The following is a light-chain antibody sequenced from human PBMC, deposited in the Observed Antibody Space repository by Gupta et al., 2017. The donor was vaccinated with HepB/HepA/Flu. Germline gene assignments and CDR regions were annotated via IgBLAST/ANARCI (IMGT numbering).Light chain of an antibody. CDR2: GNI. Sequence: QSVLPQPPSVSGAPGQRVTISCTGSSYNIGAGYDVHWYQQLPGTAPKLLIYGNINRPSGVPDRFSGSKSATSASLAITGLQAEDEADYYCQSYDSSLSSSVFGGGTKLTVL. CDR3: QSYDSSLSSSV. V-gene: IGLV1-40*01. J-gene: IGLJ2*01. CDR1: SYNIGAGYD.